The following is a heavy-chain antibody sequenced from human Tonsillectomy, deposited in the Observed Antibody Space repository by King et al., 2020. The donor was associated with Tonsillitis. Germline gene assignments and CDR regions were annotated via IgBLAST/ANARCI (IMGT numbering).Heavy chain of an antibody. CDR2: IFYIGIT. Sequence: VQLQESGPGLVKPSQTLSLTCTVSGASITSDGFCWNWIRHHPGKGLEWIGYIFYIGITYYNPSLKTLVSLSVDTSKNHFSLKLNSVTAADTAVYYCARGDRYYFDYWGQGTLVAVSS. V-gene: IGHV4-31*01. D-gene: IGHD5-24*01. CDR3: ARGDRYYFDY. J-gene: IGHJ4*02. CDR1: GASITSDGFC.